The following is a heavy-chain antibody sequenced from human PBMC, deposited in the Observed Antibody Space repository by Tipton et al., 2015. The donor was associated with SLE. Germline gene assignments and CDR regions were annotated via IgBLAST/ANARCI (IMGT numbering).Heavy chain of an antibody. CDR3: ARALLPNYGMDV. V-gene: IGHV3-66*01. CDR1: GFTVSSPY. D-gene: IGHD3-22*01. J-gene: IGHJ6*02. Sequence: SLRLSCAASGFTVSSPYMMWVRQAPGKGLEWVSVIYSGVTTDYANSVKGRFTISRDNSKNTVHLQMNSLRAEDTAVYYCARALLPNYGMDVWGQGTTVTVSS. CDR2: IYSGVTT.